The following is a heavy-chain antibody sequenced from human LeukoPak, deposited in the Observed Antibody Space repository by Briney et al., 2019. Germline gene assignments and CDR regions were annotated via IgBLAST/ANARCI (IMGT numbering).Heavy chain of an antibody. D-gene: IGHD4-23*01. CDR3: ARERGDYDGFDY. CDR2: INPNSGGT. Sequence: GASVKVSCKASGYTFTGYYMHWVRQAPGQGLEWMGWINPNSGGTNYAQKFQGRVTMTRDTSISTAYMELSRLRSEDTAVYYCARERGDYDGFDYWGQGTLVTVSS. CDR1: GYTFTGYY. J-gene: IGHJ4*02. V-gene: IGHV1-2*02.